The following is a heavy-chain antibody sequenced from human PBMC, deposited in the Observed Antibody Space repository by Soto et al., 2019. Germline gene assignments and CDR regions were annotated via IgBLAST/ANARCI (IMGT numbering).Heavy chain of an antibody. CDR3: ARDQGEYSYGLVFDS. D-gene: IGHD5-18*01. CDR1: GYTFTSHA. V-gene: IGHV1-3*01. J-gene: IGHJ5*01. CDR2: INAGNGNT. Sequence: ASVKVSCKASGYTFTSHAMHWVCQAPGQRLEWMGWINAGNGNTKYSQKFQGRVTITTDTSASTAYMELRSLRSDDTAVYYCARDQGEYSYGLVFDSWGQGTLVTVS.